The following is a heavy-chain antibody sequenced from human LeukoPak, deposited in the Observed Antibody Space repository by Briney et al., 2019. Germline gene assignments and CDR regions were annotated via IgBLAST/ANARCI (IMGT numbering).Heavy chain of an antibody. V-gene: IGHV3-23*01. CDR3: AKAAGDRGAYYYYGMDV. CDR1: GFTFSSYA. Sequence: GGSLRLSCAASGFTFSSYAMSCVRQAPGKGLEWVSAISGSGGSTYYADSVKGRFTISRDNSKNTLYLQMNSLRAEDTAVYYCAKAAGDRGAYYYYGMDVWGQGTTVTVSS. CDR2: ISGSGGST. J-gene: IGHJ6*02. D-gene: IGHD2-21*02.